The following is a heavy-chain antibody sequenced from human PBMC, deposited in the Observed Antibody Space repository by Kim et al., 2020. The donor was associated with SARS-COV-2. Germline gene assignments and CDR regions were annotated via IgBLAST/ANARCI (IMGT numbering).Heavy chain of an antibody. CDR1: VFTFSGST. V-gene: IGHV3-73*01. CDR3: TRVNPIAGGWYDAFDI. CDR2: IRSKPNNYAT. Sequence: GGSLRFSCAASVFTFSGSTMHWVRQASGKGLEWVGRIRSKPNNYATAYAASVKGRFTISRDDSKNTAYLQMSSLKTEDTAVYYCTRVNPIAGGWYDAFDIWGQGTMVTVSS. J-gene: IGHJ3*02. D-gene: IGHD6-19*01.